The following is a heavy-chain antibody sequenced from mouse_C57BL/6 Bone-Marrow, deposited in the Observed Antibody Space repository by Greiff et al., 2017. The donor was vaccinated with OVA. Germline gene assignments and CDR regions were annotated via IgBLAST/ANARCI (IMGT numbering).Heavy chain of an antibody. V-gene: IGHV5-6*01. D-gene: IGHD1-1*01. Sequence: EVKLVESGGDSVKPGGSLKLSCAASGFTFSSYGMSWVRQTPDKRLEWVATISSGGSYTYYPDSVKGRFTISRDNAKNTLYLQMSSLKSEDTAMYYCARIYYYGSSPYWGQGTLVTVSA. CDR1: GFTFSSYG. J-gene: IGHJ3*01. CDR2: ISSGGSYT. CDR3: ARIYYYGSSPY.